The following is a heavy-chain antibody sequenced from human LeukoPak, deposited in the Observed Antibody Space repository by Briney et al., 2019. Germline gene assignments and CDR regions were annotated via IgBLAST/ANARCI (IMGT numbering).Heavy chain of an antibody. D-gene: IGHD3-22*01. V-gene: IGHV4-30-2*01. CDR3: ARGTNYYYDSSGYYYLPEYYFDY. CDR1: GGSISSGGYS. CDR2: IYHSGST. J-gene: IGHJ4*02. Sequence: SQTLSLTCAVSGGSISSGGYSWSWIRQPPGKGLGWIGYIYHSGSTYYNPSLKSRVTISVDRSKNQFSLKLSSVTAADTAVYYCARGTNYYYDSSGYYYLPEYYFDYWGQGTLVTVSS.